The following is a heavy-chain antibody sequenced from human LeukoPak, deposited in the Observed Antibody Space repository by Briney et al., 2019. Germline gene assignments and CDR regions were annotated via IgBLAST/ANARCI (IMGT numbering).Heavy chain of an antibody. Sequence: SVKVSCKASGGTFSSYAISWVRQAPGQGLEWMGGIIPIFGTANYAQKFQGRVTITTDESTSTAYMELSSLRSEDTAVYYCARDSGYYDSSGYYYFDIWGQGTMVTVSS. V-gene: IGHV1-69*05. D-gene: IGHD3-22*01. J-gene: IGHJ3*02. CDR3: ARDSGYYDSSGYYYFDI. CDR1: GGTFSSYA. CDR2: IIPIFGTA.